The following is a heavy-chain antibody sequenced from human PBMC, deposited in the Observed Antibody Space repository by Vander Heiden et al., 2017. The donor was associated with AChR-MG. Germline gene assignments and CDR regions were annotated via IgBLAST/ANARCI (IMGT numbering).Heavy chain of an antibody. CDR1: GGTFSSYA. CDR2: IIPIFGTA. D-gene: IGHD2-21*02. V-gene: IGHV1-69*01. CDR3: ASVAYCGGDCYFPQGVD. J-gene: IGHJ4*02. Sequence: QVRRAQSGAEVKKPGSSVKVSCKASGGTFSSYAISWVRQAPGPGLEWMGGIIPIFGTANYAQKFQGRVTITADESTSTAYMELSSLRSEDTAVYYCASVAYCGGDCYFPQGVDWGQGPLVTLSS.